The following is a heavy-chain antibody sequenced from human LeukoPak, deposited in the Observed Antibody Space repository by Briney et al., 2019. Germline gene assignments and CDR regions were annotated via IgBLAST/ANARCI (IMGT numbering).Heavy chain of an antibody. D-gene: IGHD3-3*01. CDR1: GYTFTNYD. CDR3: TRGRGFLEGLAV. Sequence: ASVKVSCTASGYTFTNYDIHWVRQATGQGLEWMGWMNPKSGNTGYAQRFQGRVTMTRNTSITTAYMDLRSLKSDDTAIYYCTRGRGFLEGLAVWGQGTTVTVFS. V-gene: IGHV1-8*01. J-gene: IGHJ6*02. CDR2: MNPKSGNT.